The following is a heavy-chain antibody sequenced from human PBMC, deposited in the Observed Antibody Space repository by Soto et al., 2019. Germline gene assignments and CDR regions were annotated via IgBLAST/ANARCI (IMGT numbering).Heavy chain of an antibody. Sequence: SVKVSCKASGGTFSSYAISWVRQAPGQGLEWMGGIIPIFGTANYAQKFQGRVTITADESTSTAYMELSSLRSEDTAVYYCARGALVLRYFDWSHGFDPWGQGTLVTASS. D-gene: IGHD3-9*01. CDR1: GGTFSSYA. J-gene: IGHJ5*02. V-gene: IGHV1-69*13. CDR2: IIPIFGTA. CDR3: ARGALVLRYFDWSHGFDP.